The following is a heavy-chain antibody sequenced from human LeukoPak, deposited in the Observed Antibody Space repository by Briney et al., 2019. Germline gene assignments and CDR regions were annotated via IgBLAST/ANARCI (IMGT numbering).Heavy chain of an antibody. V-gene: IGHV1-69*13. CDR3: ARDTYNGEQVPDWFDP. CDR2: IIPIFGTA. J-gene: IGHJ5*02. CDR1: GGTFISYA. Sequence: ASVKVSCKASGGTFISYAISWVRQAPGQGLEWMGGIIPIFGTANYAQKFQGRVTITADESTSTAYMEPSSLRSEDTAVYYCARDTYNGEQVPDWFDPWGRGTLVTVSS. D-gene: IGHD1-14*01.